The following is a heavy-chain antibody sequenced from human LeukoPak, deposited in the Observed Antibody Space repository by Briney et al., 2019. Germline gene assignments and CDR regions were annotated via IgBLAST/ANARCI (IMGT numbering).Heavy chain of an antibody. CDR1: GGSISSSNYY. CDR3: ARIRLTVAGGVFNY. D-gene: IGHD6-19*01. J-gene: IGHJ4*02. CDR2: IYYSGST. V-gene: IGHV4-39*01. Sequence: SETLSLTCTVSGGSISSSNYYWGWIRQPPGKGLEWIGSIYYSGSTYYNPSLNNRVTMSVDTSKNQFSLKLRFVTAADTAVSFCARIRLTVAGGVFNYWGQGTLVTVSS.